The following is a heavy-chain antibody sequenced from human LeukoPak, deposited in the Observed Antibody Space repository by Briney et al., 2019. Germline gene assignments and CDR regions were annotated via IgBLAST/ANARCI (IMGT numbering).Heavy chain of an antibody. CDR2: MNQDGREK. D-gene: IGHD4-17*01. Sequence: GGSLRLSCAASGFTFRHYWMSWVRQAPGKGLEWVANMNQDGREKYYVDSVKGRFTISRDNAKNSLYLQMNSLRAEDTAVYYCARDDYGPAGYGGQGTLVTVSS. CDR1: GFTFRHYW. J-gene: IGHJ4*02. CDR3: ARDDYGPAGY. V-gene: IGHV3-7*01.